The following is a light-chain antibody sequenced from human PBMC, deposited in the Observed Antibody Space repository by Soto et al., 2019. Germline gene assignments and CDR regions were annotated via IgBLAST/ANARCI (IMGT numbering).Light chain of an antibody. CDR1: QGISSY. Sequence: AIRMTQSPSSFSASTGDRVTITCRASQGISSYLAWYQQKPGKAPKLLIYAASTLQSGVPSRFSGSGSGTDFTVTINCLQSEDFATYYCQQYYSYSWTFGQGTKVEIK. V-gene: IGKV1-8*01. J-gene: IGKJ1*01. CDR2: AAS. CDR3: QQYYSYSWT.